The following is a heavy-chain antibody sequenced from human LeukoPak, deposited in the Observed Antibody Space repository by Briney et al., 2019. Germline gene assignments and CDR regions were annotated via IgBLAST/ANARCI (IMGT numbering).Heavy chain of an antibody. CDR3: ARGSRHSCYDY. D-gene: IGHD2-2*01. V-gene: IGHV1-18*01. CDR2: ISAYNGNT. CDR1: GYTFTSYG. J-gene: IGHJ4*02. Sequence: AAVKVSFKSSGYTFTSYGISWVRQAPGQGLAWMGWISAYNGNTNYAQKLQGRVTMTTDRSTSTAYMVLSSLRADDTAVYYCARGSRHSCYDYWGQGTLVTVSS.